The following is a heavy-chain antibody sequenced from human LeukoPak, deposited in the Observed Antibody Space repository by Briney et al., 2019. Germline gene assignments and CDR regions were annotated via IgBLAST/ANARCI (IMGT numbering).Heavy chain of an antibody. V-gene: IGHV3-43D*03. CDR1: GFTFDDYA. CDR2: ISWDGGST. CDR3: AKDIGDVGATGTDY. J-gene: IGHJ4*02. D-gene: IGHD1-26*01. Sequence: GGSLRLSCAASGFTFDDYAMHWVRQAPGKGLEWVSLISWDGGSTYYADSVKGRFTISRDNSKNSLYLQMNSLRAEDTALYYCAKDIGDVGATGTDYWGQGTLVTVSS.